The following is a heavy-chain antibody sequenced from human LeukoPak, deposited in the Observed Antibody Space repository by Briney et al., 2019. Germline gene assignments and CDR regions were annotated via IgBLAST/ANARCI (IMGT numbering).Heavy chain of an antibody. CDR2: ISGSGGST. Sequence: GGSLRLSCAASGFTVSSNYMSWVRQAPGKGLEWVSAISGSGGSTYYADSVKGRFTISRDNSKNTLYLQMNSLRAEDTAVYYCAKAPTYSSSWSIFDYWGQGTLVTVSS. J-gene: IGHJ4*02. V-gene: IGHV3-23*01. D-gene: IGHD6-13*01. CDR3: AKAPTYSSSWSIFDY. CDR1: GFTVSSNY.